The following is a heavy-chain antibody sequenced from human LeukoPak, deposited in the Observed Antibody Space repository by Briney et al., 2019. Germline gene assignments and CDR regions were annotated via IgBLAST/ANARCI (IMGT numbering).Heavy chain of an antibody. J-gene: IGHJ4*02. D-gene: IGHD3-22*01. V-gene: IGHV4-38-2*02. CDR2: IYHSGST. CDR1: GGSFSGYY. CDR3: ARDRAYYYDSSGYYLLWDY. Sequence: SETLSLTCAVYGGSFSGYYWGWIRQPPGKGLEWIGSIYHSGSTYYNPSLKSRVTISVDTSKNQFSLKLSSVTAADTAVYYCARDRAYYYDSSGYYLLWDYWGQGTLVTVSS.